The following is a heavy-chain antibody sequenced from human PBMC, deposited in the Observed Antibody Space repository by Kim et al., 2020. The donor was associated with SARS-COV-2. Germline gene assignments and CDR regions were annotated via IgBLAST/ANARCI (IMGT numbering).Heavy chain of an antibody. Sequence: YADSVKGRFTISRDNAKNSLYLQMNSLRAEDTAVYYCARELTMASTFDPWGQGTLVTVSS. J-gene: IGHJ5*02. V-gene: IGHV3-11*05. D-gene: IGHD3-10*01. CDR3: ARELTMASTFDP.